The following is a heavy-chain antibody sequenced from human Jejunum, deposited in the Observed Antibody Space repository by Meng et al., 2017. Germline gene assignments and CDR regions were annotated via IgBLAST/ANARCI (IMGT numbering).Heavy chain of an antibody. J-gene: IGHJ4*02. Sequence: VRLVDAGGGLVPPGGSLGLSCAASGFTFSSFWMHWVRQAPGKGLVWVSHINTDGSTTSYADSVKGRFTISRDNAKNTLYLQMNSLRAEDTAVYYCVRSGGYLDYWGQGTLVTVSS. CDR1: GFTFSSFW. D-gene: IGHD2-8*02. CDR3: VRSGGYLDY. CDR2: INTDGSTT. V-gene: IGHV3-74*01.